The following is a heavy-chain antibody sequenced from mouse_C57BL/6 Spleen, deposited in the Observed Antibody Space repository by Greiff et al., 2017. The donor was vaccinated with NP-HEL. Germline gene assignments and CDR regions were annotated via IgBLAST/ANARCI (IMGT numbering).Heavy chain of an antibody. J-gene: IGHJ3*01. CDR3: AREVDYYGSSYGFAY. Sequence: VQLQESGPELVKPGASVKISCTASGYTFTSYYIHWVNQRPGQGLEWIGWIYPGSGNTKYNEKFKGRATLTAATSSSTAYMQLSSLTSEDSAVYYCAREVDYYGSSYGFAYWGQGTLVTVSA. V-gene: IGHV1-66*01. CDR2: IYPGSGNT. D-gene: IGHD1-1*01. CDR1: GYTFTSYY.